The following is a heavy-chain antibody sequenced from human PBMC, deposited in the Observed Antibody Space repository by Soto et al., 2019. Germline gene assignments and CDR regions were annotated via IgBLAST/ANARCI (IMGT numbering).Heavy chain of an antibody. CDR3: ASSPNCYDSSGYNFQH. V-gene: IGHV1-69*12. D-gene: IGHD3-22*01. Sequence: QVQLVQSGAEVKKPGSSVKVSCKASGGTFSSYAISWVRQAPGQGLEWMGGIIPIFGTANYAQKFQGRVTITADESTSTAYMELSSLRSEDTAVYHCASSPNCYDSSGYNFQHWGQGTLVTLSS. J-gene: IGHJ1*01. CDR2: IIPIFGTA. CDR1: GGTFSSYA.